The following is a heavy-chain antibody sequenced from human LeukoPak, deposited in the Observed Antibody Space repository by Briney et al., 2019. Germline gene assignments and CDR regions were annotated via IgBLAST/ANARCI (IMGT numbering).Heavy chain of an antibody. Sequence: PGGSLRLSCAASGFTFSSYGMHWVRQAPGKGLEWVALIWYDGSNKYYADSVKGRFTISRDNSKNTLYLQMNSLRAEDTAIFFCARDPGYSSNWYFDYWGQGTLVTVSS. D-gene: IGHD6-13*01. V-gene: IGHV3-33*01. CDR2: IWYDGSNK. CDR1: GFTFSSYG. CDR3: ARDPGYSSNWYFDY. J-gene: IGHJ4*02.